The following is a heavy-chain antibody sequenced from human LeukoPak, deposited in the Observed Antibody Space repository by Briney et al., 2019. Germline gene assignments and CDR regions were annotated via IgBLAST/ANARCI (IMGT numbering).Heavy chain of an antibody. CDR3: AKVSILTGTKFDMDV. Sequence: AGGSLRLSCAASGFTFSSYAMSWVRQAPGKGLEWVSAISGSGGSTYYADSVKGRFTISRDNSKNTLYLQMNSLRAEDTAVYYCAKVSILTGTKFDMDVWGQGTTVTVSS. D-gene: IGHD3-9*01. CDR1: GFTFSSYA. V-gene: IGHV3-23*01. CDR2: ISGSGGST. J-gene: IGHJ6*02.